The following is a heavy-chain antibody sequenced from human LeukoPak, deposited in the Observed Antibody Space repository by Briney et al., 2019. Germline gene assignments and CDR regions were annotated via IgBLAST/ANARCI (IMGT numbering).Heavy chain of an antibody. CDR3: AREARYCSSTSCYHIHSYYYGMDV. V-gene: IGHV4-34*01. D-gene: IGHD2-2*01. CDR2: INHSGST. J-gene: IGHJ6*02. CDR1: GGSFSGYY. Sequence: PSETLSLTCAVYGGSFSGYYWSWLRQPPGKGLEWIGEINHSGSTNYNPSLKSRVTISVDTSKNQFSLKLSSVTAADTAVYYCAREARYCSSTSCYHIHSYYYGMDVWGQGTTVTVSS.